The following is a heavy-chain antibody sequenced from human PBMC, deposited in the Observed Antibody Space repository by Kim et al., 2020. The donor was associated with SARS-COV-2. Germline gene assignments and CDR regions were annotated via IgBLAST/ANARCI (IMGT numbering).Heavy chain of an antibody. CDR2: ISGSGGST. CDR3: AKVAKITMIVVVIYYFDY. CDR1: GFTFSSYA. J-gene: IGHJ4*02. D-gene: IGHD3-22*01. V-gene: IGHV3-23*01. Sequence: SLRLSCAASGFTFSSYAMSWVRQAPGKGLEWVSAISGSGGSTYYADSVKGRFTISRDNSKNTLYLQMNSLRAEDTAVYYCAKVAKITMIVVVIYYFDYWGQGTLVTVSS.